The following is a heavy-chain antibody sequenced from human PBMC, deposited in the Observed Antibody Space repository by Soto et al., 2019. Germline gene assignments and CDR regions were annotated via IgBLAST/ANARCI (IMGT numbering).Heavy chain of an antibody. CDR1: GGSISSGGYY. CDR2: IYYIGST. J-gene: IGHJ4*02. CDR3: ARVFGDHVRYFDY. D-gene: IGHD2-21*02. Sequence: PSETLSLTCTVSGGSISSGGYYWNWIRQHPGKGLEWIGYIYYIGSTYYNPSLKSRVTISLDTSKNQFSLKLSSVTAADTAVYYCARVFGDHVRYFDYWGQGTLVTVSS. V-gene: IGHV4-31*03.